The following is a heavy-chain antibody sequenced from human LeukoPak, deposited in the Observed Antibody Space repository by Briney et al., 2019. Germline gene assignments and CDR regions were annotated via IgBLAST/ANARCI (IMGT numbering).Heavy chain of an antibody. Sequence: GGSLRLSCAASGFTFSNAWMSWVRQAPGKGLEWVGRIKSKTDGGTTDYAAPVKGRFTISRDDSKNTLYLQMNSLKTEDTAVYYCTTAGSMVRGVIYRFDPWGQGTLVTVSS. CDR2: IKSKTDGGTT. D-gene: IGHD3-10*01. J-gene: IGHJ5*02. CDR1: GFTFSNAW. CDR3: TTAGSMVRGVIYRFDP. V-gene: IGHV3-15*01.